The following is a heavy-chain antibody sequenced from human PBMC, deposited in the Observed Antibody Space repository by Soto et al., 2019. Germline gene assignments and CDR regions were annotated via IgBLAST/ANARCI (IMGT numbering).Heavy chain of an antibody. CDR1: GFTFSSYG. Sequence: QVQLVESGGGVVQPGRSLRLSCAASGFTFSSYGMHWVRQAPGKGLEWVAVIWYDGSNKYYADSVKGRFTISRDNSKNTLYLQMNSLRAEDTAVYYCARASVGSSSWGTFDYWGHGTLVTVSS. J-gene: IGHJ4*01. D-gene: IGHD6-13*01. V-gene: IGHV3-33*01. CDR3: ARASVGSSSWGTFDY. CDR2: IWYDGSNK.